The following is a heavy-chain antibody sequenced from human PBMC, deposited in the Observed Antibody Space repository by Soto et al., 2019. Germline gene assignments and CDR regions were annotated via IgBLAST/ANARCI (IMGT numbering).Heavy chain of an antibody. CDR3: ARDLKGSGGLGFDY. J-gene: IGHJ4*02. CDR1: GFTFSTYG. V-gene: IGHV3-33*01. D-gene: IGHD2-15*01. Sequence: QVQLVESGGGVVQPGRSLRLSCAASGFTFSTYGMDWVRQAPGKGLEWVAVIWYDGSKKFCADSVKDRFIISRDSSKNTLYLQMNSLTADDTAVYYCARDLKGSGGLGFDYWGQGTLVTVSS. CDR2: IWYDGSKK.